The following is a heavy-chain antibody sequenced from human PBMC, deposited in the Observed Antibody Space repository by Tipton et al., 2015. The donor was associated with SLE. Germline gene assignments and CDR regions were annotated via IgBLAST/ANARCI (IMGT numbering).Heavy chain of an antibody. J-gene: IGHJ5*02. Sequence: GSLRLSCAASGFTFSYYAVHWVRQAPGKGLEWVSYISSSSSYTNYADSVKGRFTISRDNAKNSLYLQMNSLRAEDTAVYYCASRNYYDSSGYRYNWFDPWGQGTLVTVSS. V-gene: IGHV3-11*03. CDR3: ASRNYYDSSGYRYNWFDP. CDR2: ISSSSSYT. D-gene: IGHD3-22*01. CDR1: GFTFSYYA.